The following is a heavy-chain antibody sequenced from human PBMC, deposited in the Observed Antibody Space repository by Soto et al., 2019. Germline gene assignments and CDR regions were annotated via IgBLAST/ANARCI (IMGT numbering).Heavy chain of an antibody. V-gene: IGHV3-21*01. CDR2: ISSSSSYI. Sequence: EVQLVESGGGLVKPGGSLRLSCAASGFTFSSYSMNWVRQAPGKGLEWVSSISSSSSYIYYADSVKGRFTISRDNAKNSLYLQMNSLRAEDTAVYYCARTAYYDEPDCYFDYWGQRTLVTVSS. J-gene: IGHJ4*02. CDR3: ARTAYYDEPDCYFDY. D-gene: IGHD3-22*01. CDR1: GFTFSSYS.